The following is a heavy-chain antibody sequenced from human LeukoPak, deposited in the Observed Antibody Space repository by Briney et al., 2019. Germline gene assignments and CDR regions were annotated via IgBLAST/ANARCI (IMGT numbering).Heavy chain of an antibody. D-gene: IGHD3-3*01. J-gene: IGHJ4*02. CDR1: GFTFSDYY. Sequence: PGGSLRLSCAASGFTFSDYYMSWIRQAPGKGLEWVSYISSSGSTIYYADSVKGRFTISRDNAKNSLYLQMNSLRAEDTAVYYCARDPKTYYDFWSGSIQDYWGQGTLVTVSS. CDR2: ISSSGSTI. V-gene: IGHV3-11*04. CDR3: ARDPKTYYDFWSGSIQDY.